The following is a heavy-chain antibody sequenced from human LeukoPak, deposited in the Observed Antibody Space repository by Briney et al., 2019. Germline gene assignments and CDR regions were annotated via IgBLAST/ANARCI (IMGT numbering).Heavy chain of an antibody. CDR1: GYTFTSYY. J-gene: IGHJ4*02. CDR3: ARDSGMSGYYRSFDY. V-gene: IGHV1-69*13. D-gene: IGHD3-22*01. Sequence: SVKVSCKASGYTFTSYYMHWVRQAPGQGLEWMGGIIPIFGTANYAQKFQGRVTITADESTSTAYMELSSLRSEDTAVYYCARDSGMSGYYRSFDYWGQGTLVTVSS. CDR2: IIPIFGTA.